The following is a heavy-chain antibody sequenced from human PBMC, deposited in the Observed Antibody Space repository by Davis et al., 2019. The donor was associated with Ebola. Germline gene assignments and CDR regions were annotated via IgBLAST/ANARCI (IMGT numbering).Heavy chain of an antibody. CDR1: GGSLRGYY. D-gene: IGHD5-12*01. V-gene: IGHV4-34*01. J-gene: IGHJ4*02. CDR3: AKGGYGGYRAYDY. Sequence: SETLSLTCAVYGGSLRGYYWSWIRQPPGKGLEWIGEINHSGSTNYNPSLKSRVTISVDTSKNQFSLKLSSVTAADTAVYYCAKGGYGGYRAYDYWGQGTLVTVSS. CDR2: INHSGST.